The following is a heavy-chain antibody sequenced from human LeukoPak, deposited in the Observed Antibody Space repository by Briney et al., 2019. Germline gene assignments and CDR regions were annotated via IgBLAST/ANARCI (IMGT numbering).Heavy chain of an antibody. V-gene: IGHV3-9*03. Sequence: GFTFDDYXXHWVRQAPGKGLEWVSGISWNRVSIDYADSVKGRFTISRDKAKNTLYLQMNRLRAEDMTLYYFAKSHSFGWYELGTAIYYWGQGTLVTVSS. D-gene: IGHD6-19*01. CDR2: ISWNRVSI. CDR3: AKSHSFGWYELGTAIYY. CDR1: GFTFDDYX. J-gene: IGHJ4*02.